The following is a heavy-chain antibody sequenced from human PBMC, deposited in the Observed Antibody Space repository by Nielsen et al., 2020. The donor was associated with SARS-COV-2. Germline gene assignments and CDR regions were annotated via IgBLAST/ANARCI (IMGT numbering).Heavy chain of an antibody. Sequence: GSLRLSCAVYGGSFSGYYWSWIRQPPGKGLEWIGEINHSGSTNYNPSLKSRVTISVDTSKNQFSLKLSSVTAADTAVYYCATSWQWLVRGAFDIWGQGTMVTVSS. D-gene: IGHD6-19*01. CDR2: INHSGST. V-gene: IGHV4-34*01. J-gene: IGHJ3*02. CDR1: GGSFSGYY. CDR3: ATSWQWLVRGAFDI.